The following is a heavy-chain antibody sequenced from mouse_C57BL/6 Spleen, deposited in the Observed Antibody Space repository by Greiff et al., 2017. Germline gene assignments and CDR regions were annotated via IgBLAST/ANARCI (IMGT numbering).Heavy chain of an antibody. Sequence: VQLQQSGPELVKPGASVKISCKASGYTFTDYYMNWVKQSHGKSLEWIGDINPNNGGTSYNQKFKGKATLTVDKSSSTAYMELRSLTSEDSAVYYCARSPYYSNYVGYFEVWGTGTTVTVSS. D-gene: IGHD2-5*01. CDR1: GYTFTDYY. CDR2: INPNNGGT. J-gene: IGHJ1*03. CDR3: ARSPYYSNYVGYFEV. V-gene: IGHV1-26*01.